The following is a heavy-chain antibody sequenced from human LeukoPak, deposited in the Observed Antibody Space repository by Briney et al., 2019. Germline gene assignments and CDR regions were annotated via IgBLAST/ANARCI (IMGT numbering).Heavy chain of an antibody. D-gene: IGHD3-10*01. CDR3: ARSGSGSYYIFGRRKNYFDY. J-gene: IGHJ4*02. V-gene: IGHV3-74*01. Sequence: AGGSLRLSCAASGFTFSSHWMHWVRQAPGKGLVWVSRINSDGSSTSYADSVKGRFTISRDNAKNSLYLQMNSLRAEDTAVYYCARSGSGSYYIFGRRKNYFDYWGQGTLVTVSS. CDR2: INSDGSST. CDR1: GFTFSSHW.